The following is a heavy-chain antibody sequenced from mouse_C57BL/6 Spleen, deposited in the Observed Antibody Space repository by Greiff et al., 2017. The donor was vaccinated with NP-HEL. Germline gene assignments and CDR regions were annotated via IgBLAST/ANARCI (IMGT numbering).Heavy chain of an antibody. J-gene: IGHJ4*01. CDR2: ISSGGDYI. CDR1: GFTFSSYA. D-gene: IGHD1-1*01. CDR3: TRAEFITTVVANYYAMDY. V-gene: IGHV5-9-1*02. Sequence: EVQRVESGEGLVKPGGSLKLSCAASGFTFSSYAMSWVRQTPEKRLEWVAYISSGGDYIYYADTVKGRFTISRDNARNTLYLQMSSLKSEDTAMYYCTRAEFITTVVANYYAMDYWGQGTSVTVSS.